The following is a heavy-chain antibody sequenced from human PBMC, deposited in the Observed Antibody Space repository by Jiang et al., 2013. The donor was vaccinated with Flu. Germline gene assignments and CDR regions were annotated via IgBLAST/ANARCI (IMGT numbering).Heavy chain of an antibody. Sequence: FQGHVTISADKSISTAYLQWSSLKASDTAMYYCARLVGEYYWWFDPWGQGTLVTVSS. D-gene: IGHD3-10*01. CDR3: ARLVGEYYWWFDP. V-gene: IGHV5-10-1*01. J-gene: IGHJ5*02.